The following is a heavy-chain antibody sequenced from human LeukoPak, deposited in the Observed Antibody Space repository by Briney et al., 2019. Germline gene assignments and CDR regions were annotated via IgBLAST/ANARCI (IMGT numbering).Heavy chain of an antibody. V-gene: IGHV4-59*08. CDR2: IYYSGST. J-gene: IGHJ4*02. Sequence: SEALSLPSPVSGGSIRCYFWGWIRPPPRKGMEWIGYIYYSGSTNYNPSLKSRVTISVDTSKNQFSLKLSSVTAADTAVYYCARLSTEYFDYWGQGTLVTVSS. D-gene: IGHD1-14*01. CDR1: GGSIRCYF. CDR3: ARLSTEYFDY.